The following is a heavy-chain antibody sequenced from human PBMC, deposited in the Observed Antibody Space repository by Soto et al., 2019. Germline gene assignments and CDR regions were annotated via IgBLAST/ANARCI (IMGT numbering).Heavy chain of an antibody. J-gene: IGHJ5*02. CDR2: ITSRGPTI. V-gene: IGHV3-48*03. CDR1: GFTFSNYA. D-gene: IGHD3-16*01. Sequence: EAQLVESGGGLVQPGGSLRLSCAASGFTFSNYAMNWVRQAPGKGLEWVAYITSRGPTIYYADSVKGRFNISRDNAKTSLYLQMNNSRAEDTAIYYCARDSLINGDKNAWGQGTLVTVSS. CDR3: ARDSLINGDKNA.